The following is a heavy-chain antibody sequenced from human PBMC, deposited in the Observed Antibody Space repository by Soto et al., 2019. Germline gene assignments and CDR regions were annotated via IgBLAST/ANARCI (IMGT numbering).Heavy chain of an antibody. Sequence: GESLKISCKGSGYSFTSYWISWVRQMPGKGLEWMGRIDPSDSYTNYSPSFQGHVTISADKSISTAYLQWSSLKASDTAMYYYASNYDSSFDYWGQGTLVTVSS. J-gene: IGHJ4*02. V-gene: IGHV5-10-1*01. CDR2: IDPSDSYT. D-gene: IGHD3-3*01. CDR1: GYSFTSYW. CDR3: ASNYDSSFDY.